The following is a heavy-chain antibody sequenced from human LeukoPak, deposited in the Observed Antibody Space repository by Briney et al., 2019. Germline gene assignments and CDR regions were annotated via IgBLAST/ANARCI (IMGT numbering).Heavy chain of an antibody. J-gene: IGHJ4*02. CDR1: GGCISSSNW. CDR2: IYHSGST. D-gene: IGHD2-2*01. V-gene: IGHV4-4*02. Sequence: SETLSLTCAVSGGCISSSNWWSWVRQPPGKGLEWIGEIYHSGSTNYNPSLKSRVTISVDKSKNQFSLKLSSVTAADTAVYYCARDFGSTTGGCFDYWGQGTLVTVSS. CDR3: ARDFGSTTGGCFDY.